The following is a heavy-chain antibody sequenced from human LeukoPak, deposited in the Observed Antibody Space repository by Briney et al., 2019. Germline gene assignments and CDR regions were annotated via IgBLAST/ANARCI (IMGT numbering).Heavy chain of an antibody. D-gene: IGHD2-2*01. CDR1: GFTFSSYW. J-gene: IGHJ5*02. CDR3: AREVEGDIVVVPAAIPYYNWFDP. Sequence: QAGGSLRLSCAASGFTFSSYWMSWVRQAPGKGLEWVANIKQDGSEKYYVDSVKGRFTISRDNAKNSLYLQMNSLRAEDTAVYYCAREVEGDIVVVPAAIPYYNWFDPWGQGTLVTVSS. CDR2: IKQDGSEK. V-gene: IGHV3-7*01.